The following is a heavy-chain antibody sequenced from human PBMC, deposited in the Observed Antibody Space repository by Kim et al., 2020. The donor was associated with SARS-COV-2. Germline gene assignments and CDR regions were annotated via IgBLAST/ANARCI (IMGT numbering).Heavy chain of an antibody. J-gene: IGHJ6*02. V-gene: IGHV3-9*01. CDR2: ISWNSGSI. CDR1: GFTFDDYA. Sequence: GGSLRLSCAASGFTFDDYAMHWVRQAPGKGLEWVSGISWNSGSICYADSVKGRFTISRDNAKNSLYLQMNSLRAEDTALYYCAKMRWDFTYYGMDVWGQGTTVTGSS. CDR3: AKMRWDFTYYGMDV. D-gene: IGHD3-3*01.